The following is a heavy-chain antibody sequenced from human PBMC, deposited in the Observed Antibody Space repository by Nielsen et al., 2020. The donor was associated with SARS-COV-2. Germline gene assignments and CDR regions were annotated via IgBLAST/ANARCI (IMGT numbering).Heavy chain of an antibody. CDR2: ISWNSGSI. V-gene: IGHV3-9*01. J-gene: IGHJ4*02. CDR1: GFTFDDYA. D-gene: IGHD1-26*01. CDR3: AKVVGATHY. Sequence: SLKISCAASGFTFDDYAMHWVRQAPGKGLEWVSGISWNSGSIGYADSVKGRFTISRDNAKNSLYLQMNSLRAEDTALYYCAKVVGATHYWGQGTLVTVSS.